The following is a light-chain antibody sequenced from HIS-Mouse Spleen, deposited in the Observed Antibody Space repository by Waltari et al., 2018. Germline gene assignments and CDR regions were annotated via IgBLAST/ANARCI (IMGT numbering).Light chain of an antibody. CDR2: WAS. J-gene: IGKJ1*01. Sequence: DIVMTQSPDSLAVSLGERATINCKSSQSVLYSSNNKNYLAWYQQKTGQPPKLLIYWASTRESGVPTRFGGSGSGTDFTLTISSLQAEDVAVYYCQQYYSTPLTFGQGTKVEIK. V-gene: IGKV4-1*01. CDR1: QSVLYSSNNKNY. CDR3: QQYYSTPLT.